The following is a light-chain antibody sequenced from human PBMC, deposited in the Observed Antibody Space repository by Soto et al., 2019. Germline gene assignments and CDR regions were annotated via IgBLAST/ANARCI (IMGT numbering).Light chain of an antibody. J-gene: IGLJ2*01. CDR3: AAWDYSLSGLV. V-gene: IGLV1-47*01. CDR1: SSNIGSNY. CDR2: RNN. Sequence: QSVLTQPPSASGTPGQRVTISCSGSSSNIGSNYVYWYQQLPGTAPKLLIYRNNQRPSGVPDRFSGSKSGTSASLAISGLRSEDEADYYCAAWDYSLSGLVFGGETKLTVL.